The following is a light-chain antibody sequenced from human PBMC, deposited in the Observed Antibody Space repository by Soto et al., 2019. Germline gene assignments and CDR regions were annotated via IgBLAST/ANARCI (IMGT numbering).Light chain of an antibody. Sequence: DIQMTQSPSILSASVGDRVVLTCRASQSISSYLAWYQHKPGKAPNLLIYRASNLEPGVPSRFSGSGSGTEFTLTITSLQPDDFATYHCQQYSDYPYTFGQGTKLQIK. CDR1: QSISSY. CDR3: QQYSDYPYT. CDR2: RAS. V-gene: IGKV1-5*03. J-gene: IGKJ2*01.